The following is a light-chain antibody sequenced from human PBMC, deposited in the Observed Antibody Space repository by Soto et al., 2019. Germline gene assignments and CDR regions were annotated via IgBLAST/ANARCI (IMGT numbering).Light chain of an antibody. CDR2: KAS. Sequence: DIQMTQSPSTLSASVGDRVTITCRASQSITGWLAWYQQKPGKAPNLLIYKASNLESGVPSRFSGSGSGTEFTLTISGLQPDDFATYYCQQYNNYWTFGQGTKVDIK. CDR3: QQYNNYWT. CDR1: QSITGW. J-gene: IGKJ1*01. V-gene: IGKV1-5*03.